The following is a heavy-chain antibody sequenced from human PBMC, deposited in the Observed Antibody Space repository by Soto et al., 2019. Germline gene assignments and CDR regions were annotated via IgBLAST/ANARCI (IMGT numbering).Heavy chain of an antibody. CDR2: ISSSSSYI. Sequence: EVQLVESGGGLVKPGGSLRLSCAASGYTFSSYSMNWVRQAPGKGLEWVSSISSSSSYIYYADSVKGRFTISRDNAKNSLYLQMNSLRAEDTAVYYFARDSDYGDLTVFDAFDIWGQGTMVTVSS. D-gene: IGHD4-17*01. CDR3: ARDSDYGDLTVFDAFDI. J-gene: IGHJ3*02. CDR1: GYTFSSYS. V-gene: IGHV3-21*01.